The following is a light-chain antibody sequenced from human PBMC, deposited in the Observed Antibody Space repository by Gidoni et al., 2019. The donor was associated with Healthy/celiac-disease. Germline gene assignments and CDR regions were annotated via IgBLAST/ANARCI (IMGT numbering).Light chain of an antibody. CDR1: QSVSSY. CDR3: QQRSNWPPGLT. J-gene: IGKJ4*01. Sequence: ENVLTPSSATLSLSPGERATLSCRASQSVSSYLAWYQQKPGQAPRLLIYDASNRATGIPARFSGSGSGTDFTLTISSLEPEDFAVYYCQQRSNWPPGLTFGGGTKVEIK. CDR2: DAS. V-gene: IGKV3-11*01.